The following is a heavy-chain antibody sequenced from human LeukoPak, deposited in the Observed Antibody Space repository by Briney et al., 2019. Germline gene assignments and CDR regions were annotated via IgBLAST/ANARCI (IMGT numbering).Heavy chain of an antibody. CDR3: AREMGRYYGMDV. J-gene: IGHJ6*02. CDR2: ISSGSSAT. Sequence: QAGGSLRLSCAASGFTFSGSNMNWVSQPPGKGLEWVSHISSGSSATYYADSVKGRFTISRDNAKNSLYLQMNSLRAEDTAVYYCAREMGRYYGMDVWGQGTTVTVSS. D-gene: IGHD2-8*01. CDR1: GFTFSGSN. V-gene: IGHV3-48*04.